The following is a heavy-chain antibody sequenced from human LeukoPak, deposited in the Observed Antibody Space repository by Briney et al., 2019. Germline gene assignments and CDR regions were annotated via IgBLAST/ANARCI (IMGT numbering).Heavy chain of an antibody. CDR1: GFTFSNAW. CDR2: IKRKVDGGTT. V-gene: IGHV3-15*01. CDR3: ATDWIRDVGRLDP. D-gene: IGHD3-10*01. Sequence: GGSLRLSCAASGFTFSNAWMSWVRQAPGKGLEWLGRIKRKVDGGTTDYAAPVKGRFTISRDDSNNTVYLQMNSLMIEDTAVYYCATDWIRDVGRLDPWGQGTLVTVSS. J-gene: IGHJ5*02.